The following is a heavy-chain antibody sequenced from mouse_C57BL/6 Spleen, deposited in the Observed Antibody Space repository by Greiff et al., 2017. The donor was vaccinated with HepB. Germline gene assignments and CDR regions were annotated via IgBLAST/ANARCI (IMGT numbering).Heavy chain of an antibody. CDR2: INPNSGTT. CDR1: GYSFTDYN. J-gene: IGHJ2*01. Sequence: EVQLQESGPELVKPCASVKISCKASGYSFTDYNMNWVKQSNGKSLEWIGVINPNSGTTSYNQKSKGKATLTVNQSSSTAYMQLNSLTSEDSAVYCCARGGGSYYFDYWGQGTTLTVSS. CDR3: ARGGGSYYFDY. V-gene: IGHV1-39*01.